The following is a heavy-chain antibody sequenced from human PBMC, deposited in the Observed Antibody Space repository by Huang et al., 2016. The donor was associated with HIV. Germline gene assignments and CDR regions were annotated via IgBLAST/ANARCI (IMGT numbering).Heavy chain of an antibody. J-gene: IGHJ3*02. V-gene: IGHV1-24*01. CDR3: AAGYDTYYDI. D-gene: IGHD2-21*01. Sequence: QVQLVQSGAEVKKPGASVKVSCKVSGYTLTELSIHWVRQAPGKGLEWMGGFAPEHGETIYSQNFQGRVTMTEDTSTDTAYMELHSLRPEDTAVYDWAAGYDTYYDIWGQGTMVSASS. CDR1: GYTLTELS. CDR2: FAPEHGET.